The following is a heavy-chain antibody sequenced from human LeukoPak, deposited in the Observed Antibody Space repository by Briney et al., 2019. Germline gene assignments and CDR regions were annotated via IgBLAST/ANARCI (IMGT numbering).Heavy chain of an antibody. CDR2: INPNSGGT. CDR1: GYTFTGYY. Sequence: GASVKVSCKASGYTFTGYYMHWVRQAPGQGLEWMGWINPNSGGTNYAQKFQGRVTMTWGTSITTAYMDLIRLRSDDTAVYYCARADPIYYYMDVWGKGTTVTVSS. CDR3: ARADPIYYYMDV. V-gene: IGHV1-2*02. J-gene: IGHJ6*03.